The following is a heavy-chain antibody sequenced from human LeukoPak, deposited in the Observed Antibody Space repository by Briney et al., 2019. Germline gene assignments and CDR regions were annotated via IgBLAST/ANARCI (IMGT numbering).Heavy chain of an antibody. CDR2: IRPDGNHK. V-gene: IGHV3-30*02. CDR1: GFNFNNYV. Sequence: PGGSLRLSCAASGFNFNNYVMHWVRQAPGKGPEWVAFIRPDGNHKYNADSVKGRFTISRDNSKNTLFLQMNSLSVDDTALYFCAKDSTNWSFDYWGQGTQVIVSS. CDR3: AKDSTNWSFDY. J-gene: IGHJ4*02. D-gene: IGHD7-27*01.